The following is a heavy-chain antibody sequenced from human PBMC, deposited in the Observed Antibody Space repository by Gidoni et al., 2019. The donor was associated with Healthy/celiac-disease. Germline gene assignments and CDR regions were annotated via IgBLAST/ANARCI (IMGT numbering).Heavy chain of an antibody. CDR2: MSYDGSNK. CDR1: GFTFSSSA. J-gene: IGHJ4*02. V-gene: IGHV3-30-3*01. D-gene: IGHD2-2*01. Sequence: QVQLVESGGGVVQPGRSLRLSCAASGFTFSSSAMHWVRQAPGKGLEWVAVMSYDGSNKYYAESVKGRFTISRDNSKNTRYLQMNSLRAEDTAVYYCARELFSSTSCYACSDDYWGQGTLVTVSS. CDR3: ARELFSSTSCYACSDDY.